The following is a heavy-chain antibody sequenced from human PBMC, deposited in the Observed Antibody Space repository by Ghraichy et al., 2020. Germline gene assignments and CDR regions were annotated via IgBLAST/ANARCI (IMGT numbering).Heavy chain of an antibody. D-gene: IGHD3-3*01. J-gene: IGHJ5*02. V-gene: IGHV3-23*01. CDR2: VSGSGGST. CDR1: GFTFGNYA. Sequence: GGSLRLSCAASGFTFGNYAMSWVRQAPGKGLEWVSSVSGSGGSTYYTDSVKGRFTISSDHYKNTLYLQMNSLRAEDTAVYHCAKAHSYAFWNRPNAAWVDHWGQGTLVTVSS. CDR3: AKAHSYAFWNRPNAAWVDH.